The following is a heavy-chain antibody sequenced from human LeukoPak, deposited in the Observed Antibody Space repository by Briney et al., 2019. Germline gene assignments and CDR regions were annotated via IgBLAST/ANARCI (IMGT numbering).Heavy chain of an antibody. V-gene: IGHV3-21*01. CDR1: GFTFSAYS. D-gene: IGHD2-2*01. J-gene: IGHJ5*02. CDR2: ISTSSSYI. Sequence: GGSLRLSCAASGFTFSAYSMNWVRQAPGKGLEWVSSISTSSSYIYYGDSGEGRFTICRDHAKKSVYLPMNRLRAEDTAVYYCARDPYCSSTSCQGGGWFDPWGQGTLVTVSS. CDR3: ARDPYCSSTSCQGGGWFDP.